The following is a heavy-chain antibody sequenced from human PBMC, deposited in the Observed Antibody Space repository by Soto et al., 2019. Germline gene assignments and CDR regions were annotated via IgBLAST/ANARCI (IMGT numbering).Heavy chain of an antibody. D-gene: IGHD3-3*01. CDR1: GFTFSNYA. V-gene: IGHV3-30-3*01. J-gene: IGHJ4*02. Sequence: QVQLVESGGGVVQPGRSLRLSCAASGFTFSNYAMHWVRQAPGKGLEWVAVISYDGSNKFYADSVKGRFTIARDNSQNTLYLQMNSLRAEDTAIYYCARDKRDLRFLEWSYFFDYWGQGTLVTVSS. CDR2: ISYDGSNK. CDR3: ARDKRDLRFLEWSYFFDY.